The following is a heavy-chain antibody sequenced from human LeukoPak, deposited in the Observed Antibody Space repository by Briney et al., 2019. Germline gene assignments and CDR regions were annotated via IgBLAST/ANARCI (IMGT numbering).Heavy chain of an antibody. CDR1: GYTFTSYD. V-gene: IGHV1-8*01. D-gene: IGHD3-9*01. CDR3: ARGTSNWRSDWLASSYYYYGMDV. Sequence: GASVKVSCKASGYTFTSYDINWVRQATGQGLEWMGWMNPNSGNTGYAQKFQGRVTMTRNTSISTAYMELSSLRSEDTAVYYCARGTSNWRSDWLASSYYYYGMDVWGQGTTVTVSS. J-gene: IGHJ6*02. CDR2: MNPNSGNT.